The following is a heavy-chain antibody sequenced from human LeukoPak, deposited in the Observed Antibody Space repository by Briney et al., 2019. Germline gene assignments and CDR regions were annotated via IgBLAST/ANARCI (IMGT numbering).Heavy chain of an antibody. CDR1: GGSISSYY. V-gene: IGHV4-59*08. CDR3: ARHSVEMATIGFDY. Sequence: PSETLSLTCTVSGGSISSYYWSWIRQPPGKGLEWIGYIYYSGSTNYNPSLKSRVTISVDTSKNQFSLKLSSVTAADTAVYYCARHSVEMATIGFDYWGQGTLVTVSS. D-gene: IGHD5-24*01. CDR2: IYYSGST. J-gene: IGHJ4*02.